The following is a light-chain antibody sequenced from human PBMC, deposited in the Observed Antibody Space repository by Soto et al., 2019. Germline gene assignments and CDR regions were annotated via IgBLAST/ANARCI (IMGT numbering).Light chain of an antibody. J-gene: IGKJ4*01. V-gene: IGKV3-20*01. CDR2: GAS. CDR1: QSISDT. Sequence: ENVLTQSPGTLSLSPGERATLSCRASQSISDTLAWYQQKPGQAPRLLIHGASTRATGFPGRFSGSGSGTDFTLTISSLQSEDFAVYYCQQYGSLVPGLTFGGGTKVDIK. CDR3: QQYGSLVPGLT.